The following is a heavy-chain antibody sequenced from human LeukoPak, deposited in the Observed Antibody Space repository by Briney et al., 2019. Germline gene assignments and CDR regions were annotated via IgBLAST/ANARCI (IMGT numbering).Heavy chain of an antibody. CDR3: ARARDIAAPHDYYYYGMDV. J-gene: IGHJ6*02. D-gene: IGHD6-6*01. CDR1: GFTFSSYS. Sequence: PGGPLRLSCAASGFTFSSYSMNWVRQAPGKGLEWVSSISSSSSYIYYADSVKGRFTISRDNAKNSLYLQMNSLRAEDTAVYYCARARDIAAPHDYYYYGMDVWGQGTTVTVSS. CDR2: ISSSSSYI. V-gene: IGHV3-21*01.